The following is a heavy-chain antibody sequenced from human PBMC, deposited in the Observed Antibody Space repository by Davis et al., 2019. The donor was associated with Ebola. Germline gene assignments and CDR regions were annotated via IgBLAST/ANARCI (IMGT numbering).Heavy chain of an antibody. J-gene: IGHJ4*02. CDR2: IRSKAYGGTT. Sequence: PGGSLRLSCTASGLTFGDYGISWVRQAPGKGLEWVGFIRSKAYGGTTEYAASVKGRFTIARDNSKSIGYLQMNSLKIEDTAVYYCTRRRTWGPTSGWGQGTLVTVSS. CDR1: GLTFGDYG. V-gene: IGHV3-49*04. CDR3: TRRRTWGPTSG. D-gene: IGHD3-10*01.